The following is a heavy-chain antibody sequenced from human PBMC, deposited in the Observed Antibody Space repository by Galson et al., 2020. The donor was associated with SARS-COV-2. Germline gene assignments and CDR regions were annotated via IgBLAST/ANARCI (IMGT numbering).Heavy chain of an antibody. Sequence: GESLKISFAASGFTFSSYGMHWVRQAPGKGLEWVAVIWYDGSNKYYADSVKGRFTISRDNSKNTLYLQMNSLRAEDTAVYYCARDREYYYDSSGYYPPYYYYGMDVWGQGTTVTVSS. CDR2: IWYDGSNK. J-gene: IGHJ6*02. CDR1: GFTFSSYG. CDR3: ARDREYYYDSSGYYPPYYYYGMDV. V-gene: IGHV3-33*01. D-gene: IGHD3-22*01.